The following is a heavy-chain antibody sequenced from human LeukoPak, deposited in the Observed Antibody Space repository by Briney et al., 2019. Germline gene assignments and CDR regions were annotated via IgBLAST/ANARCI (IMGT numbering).Heavy chain of an antibody. CDR1: GFTVSSNY. J-gene: IGHJ5*02. V-gene: IGHV3-53*01. CDR2: IYSGDST. D-gene: IGHD6-13*01. CDR3: ARGALPFYSSSWLVLTYNWFDP. Sequence: GGSLRLSCAASGFTVSSNYMSWVRQAPGKGLEWVSVIYSGDSTYYADSVKGRFAISRDNSKNTLYLQMHSLRAEDTAAYYCARGALPFYSSSWLVLTYNWFDPWGQGTLVTVSS.